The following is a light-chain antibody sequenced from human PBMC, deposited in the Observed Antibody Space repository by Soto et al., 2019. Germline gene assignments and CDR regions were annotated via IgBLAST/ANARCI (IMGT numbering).Light chain of an antibody. V-gene: IGKV3-20*01. CDR3: QQYGISPWT. CDR1: QSVINSY. J-gene: IGKJ1*01. CDR2: GAS. Sequence: EIVLTQSPGTLSLSPGERATLSCRASQSVINSYLAWYQHKAGQAPRLLIYGASSRATGIPDKFSGSGSGTDFPLTISRLEAEDFAVYYCQQYGISPWTFGQGTKVEIK.